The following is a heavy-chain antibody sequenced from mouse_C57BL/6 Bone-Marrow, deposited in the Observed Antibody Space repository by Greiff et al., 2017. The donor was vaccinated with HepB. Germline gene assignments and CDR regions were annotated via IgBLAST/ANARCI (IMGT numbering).Heavy chain of an antibody. Sequence: EVQVVESGGDLVKPGGSLKLSCAASGFTFSSYGMSWVRQTPDKRLEWVATISSGGSYTYYPDSVKGRFTISRDNAKNTLYLQMSSLKSEDTAMYYCARRVGGDYWGQGTTLTVSS. CDR2: ISSGGSYT. CDR3: ARRVGGDY. V-gene: IGHV5-6*01. J-gene: IGHJ2*01. CDR1: GFTFSSYG. D-gene: IGHD3-1*01.